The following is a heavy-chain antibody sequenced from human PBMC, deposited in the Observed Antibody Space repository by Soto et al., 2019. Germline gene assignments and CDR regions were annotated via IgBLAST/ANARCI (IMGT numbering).Heavy chain of an antibody. D-gene: IGHD3-3*01. CDR3: AADLVLRFLEWSYGMDV. J-gene: IGHJ6*02. V-gene: IGHV1-58*01. CDR1: GFTFTSSA. Sequence: QMQLVQSGPEVKKPGTSVKVSCKASGFTFTSSAVQWVRQARGQRLEWIGWIVVGSGNTNYAQKFQERVTITRDMSTSTAYMELSSLRSEDTAVYYCAADLVLRFLEWSYGMDVWGQGTTVTVSS. CDR2: IVVGSGNT.